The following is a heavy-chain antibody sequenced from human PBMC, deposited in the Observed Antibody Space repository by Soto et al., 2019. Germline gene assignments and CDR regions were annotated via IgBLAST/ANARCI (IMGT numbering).Heavy chain of an antibody. Sequence: LRLSFAASGFTFSTYSMHWVRQAPGKGLEWVAVIWYDGSNKYYADSVKGRFTISRDNSKNTLYLQMNSLRAEDTAVYYCARDLRARTRYYYGMDVWGQGTTVTVSS. CDR3: ARDLRARTRYYYGMDV. CDR2: IWYDGSNK. J-gene: IGHJ6*02. D-gene: IGHD3-9*01. CDR1: GFTFSTYS. V-gene: IGHV3-33*01.